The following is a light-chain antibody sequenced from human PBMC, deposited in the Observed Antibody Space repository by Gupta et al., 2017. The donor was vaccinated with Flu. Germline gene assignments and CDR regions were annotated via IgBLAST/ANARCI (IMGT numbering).Light chain of an antibody. CDR1: SSDIGAYNF. CDR2: EVS. CDR3: SSAAGIDNLL. Sequence: QSALTPPPSPSASPGQSVTISCTGSSSDIGAYNFVSWYQKHPGKAPKLMIYEVSMRPSGVPDRFSGSKSGNTASLTVSGLQAEDEAAYYCSSAAGIDNLLFGGGTKLTVL. J-gene: IGLJ3*02. V-gene: IGLV2-8*01.